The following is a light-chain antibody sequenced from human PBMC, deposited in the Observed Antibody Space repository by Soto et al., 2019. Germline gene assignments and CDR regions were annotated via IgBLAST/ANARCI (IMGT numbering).Light chain of an antibody. Sequence: EIVMTQSPATLSVSPGERATLSCRASQSVNSKLAWYQQRPGQAPSLLIYSTSTWATGIPARFSASGSGTDFTLAITGLQSEDVAVSYCQQYSNWPWKVGQGTKVEIK. CDR3: QQYSNWPWK. CDR2: STS. V-gene: IGKV3-15*01. CDR1: QSVNSK. J-gene: IGKJ1*01.